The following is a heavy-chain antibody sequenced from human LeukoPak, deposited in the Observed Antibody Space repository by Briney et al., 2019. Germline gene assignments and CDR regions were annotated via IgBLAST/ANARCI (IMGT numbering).Heavy chain of an antibody. CDR3: ARDHSSSWYVPGFLGGDGHFDY. D-gene: IGHD6-13*01. Sequence: GGSLRLSCAASGFTFSSYSMNWVRQAPGKGLEWVSSISSSSSYIYYADSVKGRFTISRDNAKNSLYLQMNSLRAEDTAVYYCARDHSSSWYVPGFLGGDGHFDYWGQGTPVTVSS. V-gene: IGHV3-21*01. CDR2: ISSSSSYI. J-gene: IGHJ4*02. CDR1: GFTFSSYS.